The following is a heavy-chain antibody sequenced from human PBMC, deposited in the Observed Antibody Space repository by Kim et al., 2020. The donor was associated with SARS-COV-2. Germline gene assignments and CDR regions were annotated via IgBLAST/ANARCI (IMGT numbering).Heavy chain of an antibody. CDR3: AKDSAAMNSGSYRGAYDI. J-gene: IGHJ3*02. CDR2: ISGTGGST. D-gene: IGHD1-26*01. CDR1: GFTFSSYT. Sequence: GGSLRLSCAASGFTFSSYTMSWVRQAPGKGLEWVSAISGTGGSTYYADSVKGRVTISRDNSKNTLYLQMNNLRAEDTARYYCAKDSAAMNSGSYRGAYDIWGQGTMVTVSS. V-gene: IGHV3-23*01.